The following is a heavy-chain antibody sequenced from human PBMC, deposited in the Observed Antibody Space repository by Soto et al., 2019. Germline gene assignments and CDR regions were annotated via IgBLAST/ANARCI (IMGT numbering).Heavy chain of an antibody. V-gene: IGHV1-8*01. CDR2: MNPNSGNT. D-gene: IGHD1-1*01. CDR3: TGGRRKKVPKAYSFDP. CDR1: GYTFTSYD. Sequence: ASVKVSCKASGYTFTSYDINWVRQATGQGLEWMGWMNPNSGNTGYAQKFQGRVTMTRNTSISTAYMKLSSLRSEDTAVYYCTGGRRKKVPKAYSFDPWARETRLTFSS. J-gene: IGHJ5*02.